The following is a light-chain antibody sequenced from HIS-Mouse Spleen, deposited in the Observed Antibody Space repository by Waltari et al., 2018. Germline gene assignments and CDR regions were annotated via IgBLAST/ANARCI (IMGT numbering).Light chain of an antibody. CDR2: AAS. V-gene: IGKV1-9*01. J-gene: IGKJ1*01. Sequence: DIQLTQSPSFLSASVGDRVTITCRASQGISSYLAWYQQKPGKAPKLLTYAASTLQSGVPSRFSGSGSGTEFTLTISSLQSEDFATYYCQQLNSYPPTFGQGTKVEIK. CDR1: QGISSY. CDR3: QQLNSYPPT.